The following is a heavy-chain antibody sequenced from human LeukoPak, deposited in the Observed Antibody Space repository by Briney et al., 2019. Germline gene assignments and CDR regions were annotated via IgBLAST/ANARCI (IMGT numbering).Heavy chain of an antibody. Sequence: SETLSLTCTVSGGSISSYYWSWIRQPAGKGLEWIGHIHTSGSTNYSPSLKSRVTLSVDTSKNQISLNLSSVTAADTAVYYCADWGLQIKGLAYWGQGTLVTVSS. J-gene: IGHJ4*02. CDR1: GGSISSYY. CDR2: IHTSGST. V-gene: IGHV4-4*07. CDR3: ADWGLQIKGLAY. D-gene: IGHD3-16*01.